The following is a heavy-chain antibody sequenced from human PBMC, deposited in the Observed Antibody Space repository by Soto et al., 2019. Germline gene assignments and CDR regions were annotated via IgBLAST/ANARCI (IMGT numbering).Heavy chain of an antibody. V-gene: IGHV4-39*01. CDR1: GDSITSHDFY. J-gene: IGHJ5*02. Sequence: SETLSLTCSVSGDSITSHDFYWGWIRRPPGQGLEWIGTISHTGETFYNPPLDSRLTMSLDASTNQFSMRLTSVTAADAGVYFCARQIGGPIPHFGWLSRLSTWGQGTQVTVSS. D-gene: IGHD3-9*01. CDR2: ISHTGET. CDR3: ARQIGGPIPHFGWLSRLST.